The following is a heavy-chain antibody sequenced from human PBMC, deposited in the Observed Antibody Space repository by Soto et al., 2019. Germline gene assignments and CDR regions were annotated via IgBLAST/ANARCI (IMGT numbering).Heavy chain of an antibody. D-gene: IGHD5-12*01. V-gene: IGHV5-51*01. CDR2: IYPGDSDT. CDR1: GYSLTNFW. J-gene: IGHJ4*02. CDR3: ARTSGYDCGLDY. Sequence: PGESLKISGNGSGYSLTNFWIAWVRQMPGKGLEWVGIIYPGDSDTRYSPSFQGRVTISADKSISTAYLQWSSLKASDTAFYYCARTSGYDCGLDYWGQGTLVTVSS.